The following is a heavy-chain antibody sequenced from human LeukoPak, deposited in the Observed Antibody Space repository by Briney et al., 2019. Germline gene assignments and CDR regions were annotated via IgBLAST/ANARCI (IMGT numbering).Heavy chain of an antibody. CDR3: ARAHTALGAFDI. CDR1: GGSISSYY. J-gene: IGHJ3*02. D-gene: IGHD5-18*01. CDR2: IYYSGST. V-gene: IGHV4-59*13. Sequence: PSETLSLTCTVSGGSISSYYWSWIRQPPGKGLEWIGYIYYSGSTNYNPSLKSRVTISVDTSKNQFSLKLSSVTAADTAVYYCARAHTALGAFDIWGQGTVVTVSS.